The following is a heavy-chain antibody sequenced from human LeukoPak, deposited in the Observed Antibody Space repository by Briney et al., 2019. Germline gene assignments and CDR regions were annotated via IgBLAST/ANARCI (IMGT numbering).Heavy chain of an antibody. CDR1: GFTFSNYW. Sequence: PGGSLRLSCAASGFTFSNYWMHWVRQAPGKGLVWVSRITGDGSSTSYADSVKGRFTISRDNAKNTLYLQMNSLRAEDKAVYYCASDRGGWSFWGQGTMVTVSS. D-gene: IGHD1-26*01. CDR2: ITGDGSST. J-gene: IGHJ3*01. V-gene: IGHV3-74*01. CDR3: ASDRGGWSF.